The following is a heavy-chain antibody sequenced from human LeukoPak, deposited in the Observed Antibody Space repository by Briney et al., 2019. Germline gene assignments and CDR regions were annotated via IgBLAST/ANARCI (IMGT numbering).Heavy chain of an antibody. V-gene: IGHV4-39*01. J-gene: IGHJ4*02. D-gene: IGHD6-19*01. CDR3: ARGIAVAGTKDY. CDR2: IYYSGST. CDR1: GGSISSYY. Sequence: SETLSLTCTVSGGSISSYYWSWIRQPPGKGLEWIGSIYYSGSTYYNPSLKSRVTISVDTSKNQFSLKLSSVTAADTAVYYCARGIAVAGTKDYWGQGTLVTVSS.